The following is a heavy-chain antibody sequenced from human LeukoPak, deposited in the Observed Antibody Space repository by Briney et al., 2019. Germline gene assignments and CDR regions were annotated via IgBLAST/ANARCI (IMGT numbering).Heavy chain of an antibody. D-gene: IGHD3-22*01. CDR1: GGSFSGYY. Sequence: SETLSLTCAVYGGSFSGYYWSWIRQPPGKGLEWIGEINHSGSTNYNPSLKSRVTISVDTSKNQFSLKLSSVTAADTAVYYCARGDSPSDAFDIWGQGTMVTVSS. CDR3: ARGDSPSDAFDI. J-gene: IGHJ3*02. V-gene: IGHV4-34*01. CDR2: INHSGST.